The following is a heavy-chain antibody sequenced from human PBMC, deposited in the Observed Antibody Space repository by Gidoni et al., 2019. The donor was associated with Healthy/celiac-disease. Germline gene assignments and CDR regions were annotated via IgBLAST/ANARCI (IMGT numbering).Heavy chain of an antibody. D-gene: IGHD6-13*01. CDR1: GGSFSGYY. CDR2: INHSGST. J-gene: IGHJ4*02. CDR3: ARGLAAAGPNDY. V-gene: IGHV4-34*01. Sequence: QVQLQQWGAGLLKPSETLSLTCAVYGGSFSGYYWSWIRQPPGKGLEWIGEINHSGSTNYNPSLKSRVTISVDTSKNQFSLKLSSVTAADTAVYYCARGLAAAGPNDYWGQGTLVTVSS.